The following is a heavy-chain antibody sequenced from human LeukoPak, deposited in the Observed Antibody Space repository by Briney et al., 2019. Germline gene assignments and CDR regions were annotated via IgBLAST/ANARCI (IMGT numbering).Heavy chain of an antibody. Sequence: PGGSLRLSCAASGFTFSNYSMNWVRQAPGKGLEWVSGISGSGGSTYYADSVKGRFTISRDNSKNTLFLQMNSLRAEDTAVYYCAKDGAPAAGEDYFDYWGQGTLVTVSS. J-gene: IGHJ4*02. CDR1: GFTFSNYS. CDR2: ISGSGGST. D-gene: IGHD6-13*01. V-gene: IGHV3-23*01. CDR3: AKDGAPAAGEDYFDY.